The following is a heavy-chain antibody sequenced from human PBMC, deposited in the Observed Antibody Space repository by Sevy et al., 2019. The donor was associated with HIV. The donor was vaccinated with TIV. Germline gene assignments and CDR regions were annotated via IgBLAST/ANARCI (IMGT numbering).Heavy chain of an antibody. Sequence: GGSLRLSCAASGFTFSNAWMSWVRQAPGKGLEWVGRIKSKTEGGTTNYPSPMKGRFTISRDDSKNTLYLQMNSLKTEDTAVYYCTTGWGIGQTGDFDYWGQGTLVTVSS. CDR1: GFTFSNAW. D-gene: IGHD7-27*01. CDR3: TTGWGIGQTGDFDY. J-gene: IGHJ4*02. CDR2: IKSKTEGGTT. V-gene: IGHV3-15*01.